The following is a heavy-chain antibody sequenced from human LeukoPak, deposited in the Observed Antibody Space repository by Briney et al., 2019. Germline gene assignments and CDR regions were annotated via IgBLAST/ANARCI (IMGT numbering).Heavy chain of an antibody. V-gene: IGHV4-34*01. CDR2: INHSGST. Sequence: SETLSLTCAVYGGSFSTYYWSWIRQPPGKGLAWIGEINHSGSTNYNPSLKSRVTISVDTSKNQFYLKLSSVTAADTAVYYCARGGFYCGGDCYVDYWGQGTLVTVSS. D-gene: IGHD2-21*02. J-gene: IGHJ4*02. CDR3: ARGGFYCGGDCYVDY. CDR1: GGSFSTYY.